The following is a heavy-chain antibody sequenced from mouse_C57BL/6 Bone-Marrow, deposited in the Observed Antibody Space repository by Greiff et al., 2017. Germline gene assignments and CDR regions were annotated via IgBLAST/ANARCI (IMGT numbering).Heavy chain of an antibody. Sequence: VQLQQSGAELVRPGASVKLSCTASGFNIKDDYMHWVKQRPEQGLEWIGWIDPENGDTEYASKFQGKATITADTSSNTAYLQLSSLTSEDTAVDYCTTEVWYFDYWGQGTTLTVSS. CDR3: TTEVWYFDY. CDR2: IDPENGDT. J-gene: IGHJ2*01. D-gene: IGHD2-10*02. CDR1: GFNIKDDY. V-gene: IGHV14-4*01.